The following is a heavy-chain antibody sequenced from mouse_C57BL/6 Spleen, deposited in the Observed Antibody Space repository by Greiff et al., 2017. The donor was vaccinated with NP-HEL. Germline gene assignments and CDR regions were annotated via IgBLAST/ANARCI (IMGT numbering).Heavy chain of an antibody. D-gene: IGHD3-2*02. CDR1: GFTFSSYG. CDR3: ARQTAQAYYFDY. CDR2: ISSGGSYT. J-gene: IGHJ2*01. Sequence: EVNVVESGGDLVKPGGSLKLSCAASGFTFSSYGMSWVRQTPDKRLEWVATISSGGSYTYYPDSVKGRFTISRDNAKNTLYLQMSSLKSEDTAMYYCARQTAQAYYFDYWGQGTTLTVSS. V-gene: IGHV5-6*01.